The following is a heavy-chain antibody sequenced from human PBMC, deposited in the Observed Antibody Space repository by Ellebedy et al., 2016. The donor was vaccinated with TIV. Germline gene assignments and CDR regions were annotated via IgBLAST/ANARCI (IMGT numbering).Heavy chain of an antibody. CDR2: ISNTGGRT. Sequence: PGGSLRLSCAASGFTFSSYAMSWVRQAPGKGLEWVSTISNTGGRTYYADSVEGRFTISRDNSKNTLFLQMNSLRAEDTAVYYCASSRYHYYLGNTIFAYWGQGALVTVSS. J-gene: IGHJ4*02. D-gene: IGHD3-10*01. CDR3: ASSRYHYYLGNTIFAY. V-gene: IGHV3-23*01. CDR1: GFTFSSYA.